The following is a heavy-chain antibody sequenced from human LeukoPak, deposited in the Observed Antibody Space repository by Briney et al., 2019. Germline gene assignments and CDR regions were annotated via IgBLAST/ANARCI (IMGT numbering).Heavy chain of an antibody. CDR1: GGSISSYY. CDR3: ARDDYCDYGGFDY. V-gene: IGHV4-59*01. Sequence: PSETLSLTCTVSGGSISSYYWSWIRQPPGKGLEWIGYIYYSGSTNYNPSLKSRVTISVDTSKNQFSLKLSSVTAADTAVYYCARDDYCDYGGFDYWGQGTLVTVSS. CDR2: IYYSGST. D-gene: IGHD4-17*01. J-gene: IGHJ4*02.